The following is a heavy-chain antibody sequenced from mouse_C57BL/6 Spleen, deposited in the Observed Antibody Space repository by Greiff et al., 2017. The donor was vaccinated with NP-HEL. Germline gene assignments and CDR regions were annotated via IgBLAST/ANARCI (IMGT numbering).Heavy chain of an antibody. CDR3: TRGLLDY. Sequence: VQLQQSGAELVRPGASVTLSCKASGYTFTDYEMHWVKQTPVHGLEWIGAIDPETGGTAYNQKVKGKAILTADKSSSTAYMELRSLTSEDSAVYYCTRGLLDYWGQGTTLTVSS. J-gene: IGHJ2*01. D-gene: IGHD2-3*01. V-gene: IGHV1-15*01. CDR2: IDPETGGT. CDR1: GYTFTDYE.